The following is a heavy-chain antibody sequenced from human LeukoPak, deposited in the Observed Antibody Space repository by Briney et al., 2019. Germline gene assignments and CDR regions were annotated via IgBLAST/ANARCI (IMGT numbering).Heavy chain of an antibody. V-gene: IGHV3-7*01. CDR2: IKEDGSEK. CDR1: GFTFSTYW. D-gene: IGHD4/OR15-4a*01. CDR3: ARWVHWYFDL. J-gene: IGHJ2*01. Sequence: GGSLRLSCAASGFTFSTYWMTWIRQAPGKGLEWVANIKEDGSEKNYVDSVKGRFTISRDNAKNSLYLQMNSLRAEDTAVYYCARWVHWYFDLWGRGTLVTVSS.